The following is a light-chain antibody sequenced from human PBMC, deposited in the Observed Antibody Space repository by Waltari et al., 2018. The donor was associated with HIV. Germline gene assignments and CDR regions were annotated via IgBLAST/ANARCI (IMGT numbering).Light chain of an antibody. CDR3: NSYAGTNTWI. CDR2: EVN. Sequence: CTGTSSDVGHYNYVSWYQHHPGKAPTCIIYEVNKRPSGVPDRFSGSKSGNTASLTVSGLQADDEADYYCNSYAGTNTWIFGGGTKLTVL. V-gene: IGLV2-8*01. CDR1: SSDVGHYNY. J-gene: IGLJ2*01.